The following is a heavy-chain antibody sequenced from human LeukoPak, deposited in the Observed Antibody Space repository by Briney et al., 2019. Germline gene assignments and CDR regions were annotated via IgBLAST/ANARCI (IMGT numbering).Heavy chain of an antibody. CDR2: ITGSGGST. Sequence: TGGSLRLSCAASGFTFSTYAMSWVRQAPGKGLEWVSAITGSGGSTYYADSVKGWFTISRDNSKNTLYLQMNSLRAEDSAIYYCPIYSSSLDYWDQGTLVTVSS. V-gene: IGHV3-23*01. J-gene: IGHJ4*02. CDR3: PIYSSSLDY. CDR1: GFTFSTYA. D-gene: IGHD4-11*01.